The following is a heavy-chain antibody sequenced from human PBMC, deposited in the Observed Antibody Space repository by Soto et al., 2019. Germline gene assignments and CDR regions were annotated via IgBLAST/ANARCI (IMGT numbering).Heavy chain of an antibody. D-gene: IGHD4-17*01. CDR3: ARVKYGPPSYYYYGMDV. Sequence: QVQLVQSGAEVKKPGASVKVSCKASGYTFTSYGISWVRQAPGQGLEWMGWISAYNGNTNYAQKLQGRVTMTTDTSTSTAYMELRSLRSADTAVYYCARVKYGPPSYYYYGMDVWGQGTTVTVSS. V-gene: IGHV1-18*01. J-gene: IGHJ6*02. CDR1: GYTFTSYG. CDR2: ISAYNGNT.